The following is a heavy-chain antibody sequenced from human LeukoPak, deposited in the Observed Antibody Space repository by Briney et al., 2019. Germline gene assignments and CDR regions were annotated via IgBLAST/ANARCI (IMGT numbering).Heavy chain of an antibody. CDR2: IIPIFGTA. V-gene: IGHV1-69*05. D-gene: IGHD3-22*01. J-gene: IGHJ4*02. CDR3: ARDRRGGCYYDSSGDFDY. CDR1: GGTFSSYA. Sequence: SVKVSCKASGGTFSSYAISWVRQAPGQGLEWMGGIIPIFGTANYAQKFQGRVTITTDESTSTAYMELSSLRSEDTAVYYCARDRRGGCYYDSSGDFDYWGQGTLVTVSS.